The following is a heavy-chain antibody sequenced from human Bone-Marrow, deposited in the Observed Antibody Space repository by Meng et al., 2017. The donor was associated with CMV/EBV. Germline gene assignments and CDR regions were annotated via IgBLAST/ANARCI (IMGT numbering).Heavy chain of an antibody. J-gene: IGHJ4*02. CDR3: ATSPGWLQPTRFDY. V-gene: IGHV1-2*02. CDR1: GYTFTSYG. Sequence: ASVKVSCKASGYTFTSYGISWVRQAPGQGLEWMGWINPNSGGTNYAQKFQGRVTMTRDTSISTAYMELSRLRSDDTAVYYCATSPGWLQPTRFDYWGQGTLVTVSS. CDR2: INPNSGGT. D-gene: IGHD5-24*01.